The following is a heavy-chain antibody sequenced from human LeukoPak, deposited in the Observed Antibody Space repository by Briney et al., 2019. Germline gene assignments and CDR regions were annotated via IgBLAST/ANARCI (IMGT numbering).Heavy chain of an antibody. J-gene: IGHJ6*02. CDR1: GFTFSSYD. CDR3: ARAAKGYCSGGSCYYYGMDV. CDR2: ICTAGDT. V-gene: IGHV3-13*01. Sequence: TGGSLRLSCAASGFTFSSYDMHWVRQATGKGLEWVSAICTAGDTYYPGSVKGRFTISRENAKNSLYLQMNSLRAGDTAVYYCARAAKGYCSGGSCYYYGMDVWGQGTTVTVSS. D-gene: IGHD2-15*01.